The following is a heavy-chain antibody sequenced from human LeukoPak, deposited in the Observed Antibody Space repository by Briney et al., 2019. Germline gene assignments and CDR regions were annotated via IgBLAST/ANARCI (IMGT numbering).Heavy chain of an antibody. V-gene: IGHV3-48*03. D-gene: IGHD3-16*02. CDR2: ISSSGSTK. J-gene: IGHJ6*04. CDR3: ATFVGTVSGSYTVPGGLLV. Sequence: PGGSLRLSCVVSGFTSEFTFSDFEMYWVRQAPGKGLEWVSYISSSGSTKYYADSVKGRFTISRDNAKNSLFLQMNSLRAEDTAVYYCATFVGTVSGSYTVPGGLLVWGKGTTVSVSS. CDR1: GFTSEFTFSDFE.